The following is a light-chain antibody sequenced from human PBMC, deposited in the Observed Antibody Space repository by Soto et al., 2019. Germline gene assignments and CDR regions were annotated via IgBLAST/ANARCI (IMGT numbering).Light chain of an antibody. Sequence: QSVLTQPPSASGTPGQRVTISCSGSSSSYVYWYQQLPGTAPKLLIYRNNQRPSGVPDRFSGSKSGTSASLAISGLRSEDEADYYCAAWDDSLSGWVFGGGTQLTVL. CDR1: SSSY. CDR3: AAWDDSLSGWV. V-gene: IGLV1-47*01. CDR2: RNN. J-gene: IGLJ3*02.